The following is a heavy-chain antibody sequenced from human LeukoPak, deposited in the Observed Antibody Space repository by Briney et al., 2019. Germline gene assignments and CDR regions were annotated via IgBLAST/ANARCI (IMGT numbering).Heavy chain of an antibody. CDR3: ARVGGSYGFDAFDI. CDR1: GFTLSSYW. J-gene: IGHJ3*02. Sequence: GGSLRLSCAASGFTLSSYWMSWVRQAPGKGLEWVANIKQDGSEKYYVDSVKGRFTISRDNAKNSLYLQMNSLRAEDTAVYYCARVGGSYGFDAFDIWGQGTMVTVSS. CDR2: IKQDGSEK. V-gene: IGHV3-7*01. D-gene: IGHD1-26*01.